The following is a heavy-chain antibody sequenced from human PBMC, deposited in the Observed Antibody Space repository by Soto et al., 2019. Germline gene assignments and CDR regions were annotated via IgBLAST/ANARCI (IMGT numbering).Heavy chain of an antibody. D-gene: IGHD6-19*01. Sequence: QVQLVESGGGVVQPGRSLRLSCAASGFTFSSYAMHWVRQAPGKGLEWVAVISYDGSNKYYADSVKGRFTISRDNSKNTVYRQMNSVTVEDTAVYYCARVSIAVGVTYSFDYWGQGTLVTVSS. J-gene: IGHJ4*02. CDR3: ARVSIAVGVTYSFDY. CDR2: ISYDGSNK. CDR1: GFTFSSYA. V-gene: IGHV3-30-3*01.